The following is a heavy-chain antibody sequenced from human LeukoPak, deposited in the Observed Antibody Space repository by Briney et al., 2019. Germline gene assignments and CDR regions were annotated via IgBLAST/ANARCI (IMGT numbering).Heavy chain of an antibody. CDR1: GDSFDNSYC. CDR3: ARGSDDYKLGNH. D-gene: IGHD5-24*01. J-gene: IGHJ5*02. Sequence: SETLSLSCTVSGDSFDNSYCWTWVRQPPGKRPEWIGTIYSSEYTYYNPSLRSRATISADTSNNLFSLKLISVTAADTAVYYCARGSDDYKLGNHWGHGTLVTASP. V-gene: IGHV4-39*01. CDR2: IYSSEYT.